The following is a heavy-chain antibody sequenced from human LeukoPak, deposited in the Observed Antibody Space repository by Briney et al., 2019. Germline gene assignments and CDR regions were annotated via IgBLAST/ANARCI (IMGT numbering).Heavy chain of an antibody. Sequence: GGSLRLSCAASGFTFSSYAMHWVRQAPGKGLEWVAVISYDGSNKYYADSVKGRFTISRDNSKNTLYLQMNSLRAEDTAVYYCAKDLGELPASFDYWGQGTLVTVSS. CDR2: ISYDGSNK. J-gene: IGHJ4*02. D-gene: IGHD1-26*01. CDR3: AKDLGELPASFDY. V-gene: IGHV3-30-3*02. CDR1: GFTFSSYA.